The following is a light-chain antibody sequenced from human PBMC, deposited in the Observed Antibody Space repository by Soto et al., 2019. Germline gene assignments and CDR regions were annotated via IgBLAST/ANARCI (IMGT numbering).Light chain of an antibody. V-gene: IGLV1-47*01. CDR3: ASRDDNLSGHWM. J-gene: IGLJ3*02. CDR1: SSNIGSNY. Sequence: QSVLTQPPSASQTPGQRVTISCSGTSSNIGSNYVSWYQQLPGTAPKLLIYRNNQRPSGVPDRFSGSKSGTSASLAISGLRSEDEADYYCASRDDNLSGHWMFGGGTQLTVL. CDR2: RNN.